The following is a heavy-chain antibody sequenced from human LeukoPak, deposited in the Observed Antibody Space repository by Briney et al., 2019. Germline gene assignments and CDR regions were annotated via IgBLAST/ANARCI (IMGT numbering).Heavy chain of an antibody. CDR1: GFRFSIFW. J-gene: IGHJ6*03. D-gene: IGHD3-22*01. CDR3: ARLGSYHDASGFFYSNYFHYYMDV. V-gene: IGHV3-7*01. Sequence: GGSLRLSCTATGFRFSIFWMSWVRQSPGKGPEWVANIGEDGSDKYYVDTVKGRFTVSRDNARNSVYLQMSSLRTEDTAVYFCARLGSYHDASGFFYSNYFHYYMDVWGKGTTVTVSS. CDR2: IGEDGSDK.